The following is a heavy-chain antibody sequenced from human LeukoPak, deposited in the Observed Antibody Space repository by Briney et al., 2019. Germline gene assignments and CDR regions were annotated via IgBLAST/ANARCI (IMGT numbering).Heavy chain of an antibody. Sequence: GGSLRLSCAASGFTFSSYELNWVRQAPGKGLEWVSYISSSGSTIYYADSVKGRFTISRDNAKNSLYLQMNSLRAEDTAVYYCAKISGYNYGYDDYFDYWGQGNLVTVSS. V-gene: IGHV3-48*03. D-gene: IGHD5-18*01. CDR2: ISSSGSTI. CDR1: GFTFSSYE. J-gene: IGHJ4*02. CDR3: AKISGYNYGYDDYFDY.